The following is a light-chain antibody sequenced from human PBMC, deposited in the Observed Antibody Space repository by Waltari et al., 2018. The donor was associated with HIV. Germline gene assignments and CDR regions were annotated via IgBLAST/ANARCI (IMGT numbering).Light chain of an antibody. J-gene: IGLJ2*01. CDR3: EAWDKDVGV. CDR1: AGYNLYS. CDR2: LDASGSF. V-gene: IGLV4-60*03. Sequence: QPVLPQSSSASASLGSSVTLTCSVHAGYNLYSVLCPQQQPGRAPRFLMKLDASGSFNRGTGISLHFSGSSYGTDRSLLIDAVQSDDEGDYYCEAWDKDVGVFGGGT.